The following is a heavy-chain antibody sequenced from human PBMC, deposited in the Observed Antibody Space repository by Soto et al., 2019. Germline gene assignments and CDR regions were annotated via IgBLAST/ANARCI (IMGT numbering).Heavy chain of an antibody. D-gene: IGHD6-6*01. Sequence: SETLSLTCAVYGGSFSGYYWSWIRQPPGKGLEWIGEINHSGSTNYNPSLKSRVTISVDTSKNQVSLKLSSVTAADTAVYYCARQGIAARRPPYYMDVWGKGTTVTVSS. CDR3: ARQGIAARRPPYYMDV. J-gene: IGHJ6*03. CDR2: INHSGST. CDR1: GGSFSGYY. V-gene: IGHV4-34*01.